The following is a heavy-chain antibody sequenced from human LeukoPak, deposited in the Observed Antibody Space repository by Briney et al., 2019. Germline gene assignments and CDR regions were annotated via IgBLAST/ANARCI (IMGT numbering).Heavy chain of an antibody. V-gene: IGHV1-46*01. CDR1: GYTFTSYY. CDR3: ARDGSGCGGDCFGWFDP. Sequence: ASVKVSCTASGYTFTSYYMHWVRQAPGQGLEWMGIINPSGGSTSYAQKFQGRVTMTRDTSTSTVYMELSSLRSEDTAVYYCARDGSGCGGDCFGWFDPWGQGTLVTVSS. CDR2: INPSGGST. J-gene: IGHJ5*02. D-gene: IGHD2-21*02.